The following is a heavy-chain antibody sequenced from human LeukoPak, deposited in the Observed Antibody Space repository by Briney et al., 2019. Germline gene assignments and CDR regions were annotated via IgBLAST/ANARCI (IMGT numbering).Heavy chain of an antibody. CDR3: VTRSFGSYYFPH. CDR2: FDPEDGET. J-gene: IGHJ4*02. D-gene: IGHD1-26*01. V-gene: IGHV1-24*01. CDR1: GYTLTQLS. Sequence: ASVKVSCKVSGYTLTQLSMHWVRQAPGKGLEWMGGFDPEDGETIYAQKLQGRVTMTEDTSTDTAYMELSSLRSEDTAVYYCVTRSFGSYYFPHWGQGTLVTVSS.